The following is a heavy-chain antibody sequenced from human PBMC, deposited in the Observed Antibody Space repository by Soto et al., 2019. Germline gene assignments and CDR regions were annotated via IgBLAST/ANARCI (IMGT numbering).Heavy chain of an antibody. CDR1: GYTFTSYG. D-gene: IGHD2-21*02. J-gene: IGHJ6*02. CDR3: ARPAYCGGDCYPEKYYSYGMDV. CDR2: ISAYNGNT. V-gene: IGHV1-18*01. Sequence: QVQLVQSGAEVKKPGASVKVSCKASGYTFTSYGISWVRQAPGQGLEWMGWISAYNGNTNYAQKLQGRVTMTTDTSTSTAYMELRSLRSDDTAVYYCARPAYCGGDCYPEKYYSYGMDVWGQGTTVTVSS.